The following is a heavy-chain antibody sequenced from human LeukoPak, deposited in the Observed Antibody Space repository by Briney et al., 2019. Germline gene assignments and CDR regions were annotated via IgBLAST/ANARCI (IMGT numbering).Heavy chain of an antibody. CDR1: GFTFSSYE. V-gene: IGHV3-48*03. D-gene: IGHD2-2*01. Sequence: PGGSLRLSCAASGFTFSSYEMNWVRQAPGKGLEWVSYISSSGSTIYYADSVKGRFTISRDNAKNSLYLQMNSLRAEDTAVYYCARARRYAPFDYWGQGTLVTVSS. CDR3: ARARRYAPFDY. CDR2: ISSSGSTI. J-gene: IGHJ4*02.